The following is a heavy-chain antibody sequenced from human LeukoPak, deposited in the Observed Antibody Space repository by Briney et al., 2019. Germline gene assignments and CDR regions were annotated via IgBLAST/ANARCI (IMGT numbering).Heavy chain of an antibody. CDR3: ARKKGPAAARFDS. V-gene: IGHV3-72*01. Sequence: GGSLRLSCAASGFIFSDHYIDWVRQAPGKGLEWVGRSRNKANSYTTEYAASVKGRFTISRDNAKNSLYLQMNSLRAEDTAVYYCARKKGPAAARFDSGARGPLVTVSP. J-gene: IGHJ4*02. CDR1: GFIFSDHY. CDR2: SRNKANSYTT. D-gene: IGHD6-25*01.